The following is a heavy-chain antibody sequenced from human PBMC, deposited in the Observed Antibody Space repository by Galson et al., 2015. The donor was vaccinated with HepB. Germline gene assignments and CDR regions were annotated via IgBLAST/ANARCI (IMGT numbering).Heavy chain of an antibody. CDR3: LKPTYKLLLSGSDWFDP. Sequence: SLRLSCAASGFSFSTFPMYWVRQAPGKGLEYVSAISGDGRSTYYGDSVKGRFTISRDNSKNTLYLHMSSLRPADTATFYCLKPTYKLLLSGSDWFDPWGQGTLLTVSS. J-gene: IGHJ5*02. D-gene: IGHD1-14*01. V-gene: IGHV3-64D*06. CDR1: GFSFSTFP. CDR2: ISGDGRST.